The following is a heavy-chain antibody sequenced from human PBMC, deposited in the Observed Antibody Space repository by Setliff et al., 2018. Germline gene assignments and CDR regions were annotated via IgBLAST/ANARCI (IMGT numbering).Heavy chain of an antibody. D-gene: IGHD5-18*01. V-gene: IGHV3-64*01. CDR1: GFTFSSYT. CDR2: ISSDGGST. J-gene: IGHJ4*02. CDR3: ARDDYNYGYNS. Sequence: QAGGSLGLSCAASGFTFSSYTMHWVRQAPGKGLEYVSGISSDGGSTYYANSVKDRFTISRDNSKNTLWLQMGSLRAEDMAVYYCARDDYNYGYNSWGQGTLVTVSS.